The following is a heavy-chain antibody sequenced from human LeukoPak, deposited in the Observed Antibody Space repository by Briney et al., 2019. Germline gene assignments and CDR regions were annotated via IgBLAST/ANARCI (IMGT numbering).Heavy chain of an antibody. D-gene: IGHD2-2*01. V-gene: IGHV1-69*05. CDR1: GGTFNNSA. CDR2: IMPLFGTA. CDR3: ARDMVPAAMFDY. Sequence: SVKVSCXTSGGTFNNSAISWVRQAPGQGLEWLGGIMPLFGTAGYAQKFQGRVTITKDESTRTVYLELTSLTSDDTAVYYCARDMVPAAMFDYWGQGTLVTVSS. J-gene: IGHJ4*02.